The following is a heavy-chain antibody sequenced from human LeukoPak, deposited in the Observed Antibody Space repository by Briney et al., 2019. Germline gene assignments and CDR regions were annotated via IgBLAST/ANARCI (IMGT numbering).Heavy chain of an antibody. D-gene: IGHD6-13*01. J-gene: IGHJ5*02. Sequence: GESLKIPCKASGYSFTSFWIGWVRQIPGKGREWMGIIYPGDSDIGYGPSFEGQVSISADTSMNTAYLHWSSLKASDTAMYFCVRPAGTGRWFDPWGQGTLVTVSS. CDR2: IYPGDSDI. V-gene: IGHV5-51*01. CDR1: GYSFTSFW. CDR3: VRPAGTGRWFDP.